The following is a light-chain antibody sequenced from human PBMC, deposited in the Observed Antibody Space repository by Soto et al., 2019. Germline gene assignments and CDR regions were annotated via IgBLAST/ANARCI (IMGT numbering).Light chain of an antibody. CDR1: QSISSY. CDR3: QQSYSSPQT. V-gene: IGKV1-39*01. Sequence: DIQMTQSQSSLSASVGDRVTITCRASQSISSYLNWYQQKPGKAPKLLIYAASSLQIGVTSRFSGSGSVTDFTPTISSLQPDDFATYYYQQSYSSPQTFGQGTTVEIK. CDR2: AAS. J-gene: IGKJ1*01.